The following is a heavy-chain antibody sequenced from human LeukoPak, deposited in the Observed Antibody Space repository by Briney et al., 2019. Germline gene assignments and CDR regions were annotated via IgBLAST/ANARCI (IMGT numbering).Heavy chain of an antibody. Sequence: SVKVSCKASGGTFSSYAISWVRQAPGQGLDWMGRIIPIFCTANYAQKFQGRVTITTDESTSTAYMELSSLRSEDTAVYYCARAYGDPEVYFQHWGQGTLVTVSS. D-gene: IGHD4-17*01. V-gene: IGHV1-69*05. CDR3: ARAYGDPEVYFQH. CDR1: GGTFSSYA. J-gene: IGHJ1*01. CDR2: IIPIFCTA.